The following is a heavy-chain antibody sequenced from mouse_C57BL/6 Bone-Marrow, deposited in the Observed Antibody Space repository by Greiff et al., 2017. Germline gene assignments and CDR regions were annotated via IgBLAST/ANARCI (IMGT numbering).Heavy chain of an antibody. D-gene: IGHD2-4*01. J-gene: IGHJ4*01. Sequence: QVQLQQPGAELVKPGASVKLSCKASGYTFTNYWMHWVKRRPGQGLEWIGMMHPNGGSPDYNEKFKSEATLSVDKSSRTAYMERSSLTSEDSAVYNCARSYDYYDDTMDYWGQGTSVTVSS. CDR2: MHPNGGSP. CDR3: ARSYDYYDDTMDY. CDR1: GYTFTNYW. V-gene: IGHV1-64*01.